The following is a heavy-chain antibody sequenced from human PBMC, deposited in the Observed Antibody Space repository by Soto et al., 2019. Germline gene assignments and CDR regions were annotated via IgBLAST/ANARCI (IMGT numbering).Heavy chain of an antibody. CDR2: ISANSGAT. Sequence: QVELVQSGAEVKRPGASVKVSCKTSGYTFTDYYIHWLRQAPGQGLQWMGWISANSGATRYGQKFQDRVTVTRDTSISTGYMELRSLTSDDTAVYFCARGSESGSFYSAVDIWGQGTMVTVSS. J-gene: IGHJ3*02. D-gene: IGHD1-26*01. CDR3: ARGSESGSFYSAVDI. CDR1: GYTFTDYY. V-gene: IGHV1-2*02.